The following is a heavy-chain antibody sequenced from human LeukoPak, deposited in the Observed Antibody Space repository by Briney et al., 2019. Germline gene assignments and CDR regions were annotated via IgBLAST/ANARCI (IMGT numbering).Heavy chain of an antibody. CDR2: INPSGGST. CDR3: ARDPGYCSGGSCPRYYYYYYGMDV. J-gene: IGHJ6*02. V-gene: IGHV1-46*01. Sequence: GASVKVSGKASGYTFTSYYMHWVRQAPGQGLEWMGIINPSGGSTSYAQKFQGRVTMTRDTSTSTVYMELSSLRSEDTAVYYCARDPGYCSGGSCPRYYYYYYGMDVWGQGTTVTVSS. D-gene: IGHD2-15*01. CDR1: GYTFTSYY.